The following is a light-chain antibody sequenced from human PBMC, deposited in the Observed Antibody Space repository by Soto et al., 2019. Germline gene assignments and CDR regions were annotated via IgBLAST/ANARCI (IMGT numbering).Light chain of an antibody. V-gene: IGLV1-44*01. Sequence: QSVLTHPPSASGAPGQRVTISCSGSSSKIGTNTVSWYQHLPGTAPKLLIYNNNQRPSGVPDRFSGSKSGTSASLAISGLQSEDEADYYCAAWDDSLSGHVVFGTGNKVTVL. CDR3: AAWDDSLSGHVV. J-gene: IGLJ1*01. CDR1: SSKIGTNT. CDR2: NNN.